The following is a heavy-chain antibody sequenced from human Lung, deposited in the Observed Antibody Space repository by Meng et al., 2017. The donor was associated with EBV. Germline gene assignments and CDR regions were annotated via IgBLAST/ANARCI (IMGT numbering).Heavy chain of an antibody. CDR3: VRGADYYDTDGYYYDY. CDR1: GFTFRDYY. J-gene: IGHJ4*02. CDR2: ISHSGRSI. V-gene: IGHV3-11*01. D-gene: IGHD3-22*01. Sequence: QVQLVESGGGLVKPGGSLRLSCAASGFTFRDYYMNWIRQAPGKGLEWLSYISHSGRSISYADSVKGRFTISRDNAKNSLSLQMNSLSAEDTAMYYCVRGADYYDTDGYYYDYWGQGLLVTVSS.